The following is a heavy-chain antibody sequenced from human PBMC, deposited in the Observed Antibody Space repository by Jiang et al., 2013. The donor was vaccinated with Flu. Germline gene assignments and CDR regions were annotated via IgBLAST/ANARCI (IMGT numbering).Heavy chain of an antibody. D-gene: IGHD5-24*01. V-gene: IGHV4-34*01. J-gene: IGHJ3*02. CDR3: ARVERWLRNDAFDI. CDR2: INHSGST. Sequence: LLKPSETLSLTCAVYGGSFSGYYWSWIRQPPGKGLEWIGEINHSGSTNYNPSLKSRVTISVDTSKNQFSLKLSSVTAADTAVYYCARVERWLRNDAFDIWGQGTMVTVSS. CDR1: GGSFSGYY.